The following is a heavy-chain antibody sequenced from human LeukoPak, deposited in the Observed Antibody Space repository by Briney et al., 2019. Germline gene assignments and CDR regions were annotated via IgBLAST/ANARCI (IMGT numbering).Heavy chain of an antibody. V-gene: IGHV3-23*01. CDR1: GFTFSRNW. D-gene: IGHD3-22*01. CDR3: ANTYYYDSSGYFGY. CDR2: ISGRGSST. Sequence: GGSLRLSCEASGFTFSRNWMTWVRQAPGKGLEWVSAISGRGSSTYYADSVKGRFTISRDNSKNTLYLQMNSLRAADAAVYYCANTYYYDSSGYFGYWGQGTLVAVSS. J-gene: IGHJ4*02.